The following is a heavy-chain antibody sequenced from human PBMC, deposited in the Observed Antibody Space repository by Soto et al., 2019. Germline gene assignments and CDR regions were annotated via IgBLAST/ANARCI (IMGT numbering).Heavy chain of an antibody. Sequence: QVQLVQSGAEVKKPGASVKVSCKVSGYTLTELSMHWVRQAPGKGHEWMGGFDPEDGETIYAQKFQGRVTMTEDTSTDTSYMELSSLGSEVTAVDYWATKGPWYVGYQYYGMDVWGGGSTVTVSS. CDR1: GYTLTELS. J-gene: IGHJ6*04. CDR2: FDPEDGET. V-gene: IGHV1-24*01. CDR3: ATKGPWYVGYQYYGMDV. D-gene: IGHD6-13*01.